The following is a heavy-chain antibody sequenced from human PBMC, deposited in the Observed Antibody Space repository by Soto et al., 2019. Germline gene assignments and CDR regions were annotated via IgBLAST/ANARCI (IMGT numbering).Heavy chain of an antibody. CDR2: IWTNGGT. Sequence: EMYLVDSEGGLVQPEGSLRLSCAASGFSVTANYMIWVRQAPGKGLEFVSVIWTNGGTLYADSVKGRFILSRDNSMNTVYLQMNSLRVEDTAVYYCARAEVDMPTPWGQGTLVTVSS. CDR3: ARAEVDMPTP. CDR1: GFSVTANY. V-gene: IGHV3-66*01. J-gene: IGHJ5*02. D-gene: IGHD2-15*01.